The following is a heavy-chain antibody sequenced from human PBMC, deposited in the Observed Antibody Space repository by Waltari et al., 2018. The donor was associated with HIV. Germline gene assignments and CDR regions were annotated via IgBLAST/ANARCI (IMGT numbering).Heavy chain of an antibody. D-gene: IGHD4-4*01. V-gene: IGHV3-33*01. CDR1: ASTCSTYG. CDR3: ARDQEFMTTVTPLAY. CDR2: IWYYGSKT. Sequence: QVQLLAPGGGVVQLWGALRRACAVAASTCSTYGLHWVRQAPGKGLEWVAVIWYYGSKTYYECSVKGRFTISRDTSTNTVYLQMSSLRAEDTALYYCARDQEFMTTVTPLAYWGQGTPVTVSS. J-gene: IGHJ4*02.